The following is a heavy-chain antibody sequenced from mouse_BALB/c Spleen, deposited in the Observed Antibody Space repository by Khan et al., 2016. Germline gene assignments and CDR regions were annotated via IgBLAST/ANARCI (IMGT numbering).Heavy chain of an antibody. Sequence: VELKESGPGLVAPSQSLSITCTISGFSLTSYGVHWVRQPPGKGLEWLVVIWSDGSTTYNSALKSRLSISKDNSKSQVFLKMNSLQTDDTAMYXCARHYYGSSYAMDYWGQGTSVTVSS. D-gene: IGHD1-1*01. CDR2: IWSDGST. CDR1: GFSLTSYG. V-gene: IGHV2-6-1*01. CDR3: ARHYYGSSYAMDY. J-gene: IGHJ4*01.